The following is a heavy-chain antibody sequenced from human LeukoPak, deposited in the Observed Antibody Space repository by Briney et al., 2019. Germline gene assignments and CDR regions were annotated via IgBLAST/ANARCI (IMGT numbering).Heavy chain of an antibody. J-gene: IGHJ4*02. Sequence: MSSETLSLTCTVSGGALNNYYWSWLRQPPGKGLEWIGYIYYSGAANYNPSLKSRDTISIDTSKNQFSLKLTSVTATDTAVYYCARGAGWYGYWGQGTLVTVSS. V-gene: IGHV4-59*01. CDR2: IYYSGAA. CDR1: GGALNNYY. D-gene: IGHD6-19*01. CDR3: ARGAGWYGY.